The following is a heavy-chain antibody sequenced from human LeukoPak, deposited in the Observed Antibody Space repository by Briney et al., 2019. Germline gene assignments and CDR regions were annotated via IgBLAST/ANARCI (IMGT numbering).Heavy chain of an antibody. D-gene: IGHD2-2*01. Sequence: GGSLRLSCAASGFTFSSYGMHWVRQAPGKGLEWVTFIRYDGSNKYYADSVKGRFTISRDNSKNTLYLQMNSLRSEDTAVYYCARARRRLGGPSSIPALYYMDVWGKGTTVTISS. CDR1: GFTFSSYG. CDR3: ARARRRLGGPSSIPALYYMDV. CDR2: IRYDGSNK. V-gene: IGHV3-30*02. J-gene: IGHJ6*03.